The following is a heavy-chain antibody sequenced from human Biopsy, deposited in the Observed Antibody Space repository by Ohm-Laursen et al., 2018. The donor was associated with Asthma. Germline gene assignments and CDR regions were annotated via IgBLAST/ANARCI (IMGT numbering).Heavy chain of an antibody. CDR3: ARAVDYSHYYGIDV. D-gene: IGHD3-10*01. J-gene: IGHJ6*02. CDR2: ISVYNGKT. V-gene: IGHV1-18*01. Sequence: ATVKASCKTSGYTFKSAGITWARQAPGKGLEWMGWISVYNGKTNVAQKLQDRVTMNTGTSTSSAYMELRSLRSDDTAVYFCARAVDYSHYYGIDVWGQGTTVTVS. CDR1: GYTFKSAG.